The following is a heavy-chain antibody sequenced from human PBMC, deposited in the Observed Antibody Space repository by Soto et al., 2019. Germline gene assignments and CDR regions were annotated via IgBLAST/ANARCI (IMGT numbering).Heavy chain of an antibody. Sequence: LRLSWVVCGFPFNNYGINWVRQAPGKGLEWVSTVSKSDYTYYSDLVKGRFTISRDNAKNTVSLQMNSLRAEDTAVYYCARRVKSGYRYGYLHYWGQGTLVTVPS. CDR3: ARRVKSGYRYGYLHY. V-gene: IGHV3-21*01. J-gene: IGHJ4*02. D-gene: IGHD5-18*01. CDR1: GFPFNNYG. CDR2: VSKSDYT.